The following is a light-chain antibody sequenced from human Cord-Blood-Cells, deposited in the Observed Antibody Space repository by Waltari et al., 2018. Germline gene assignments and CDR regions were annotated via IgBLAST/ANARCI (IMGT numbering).Light chain of an antibody. CDR1: RSNLVAAYD. Sequence: SVLTQPPSVSGAQGQRVTISCTRRRSNLVAAYDVPGYQQLPGTAPKLLIYDNSKRPSGVPDRFSGSKSGTSASLAITGLQAEDEADYYCQSYDSSLSGWVFGGGTKLTVL. J-gene: IGLJ3*02. V-gene: IGLV1-40*01. CDR2: DNS. CDR3: QSYDSSLSGWV.